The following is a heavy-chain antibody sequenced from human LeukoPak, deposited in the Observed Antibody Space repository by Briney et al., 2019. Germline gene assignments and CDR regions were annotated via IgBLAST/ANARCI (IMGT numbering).Heavy chain of an antibody. Sequence: PSETLSLTCTVTGGSVRTGSYYWSWIRQPAGKGLEWIGRIYTRGITNYNPSLKSRLTISVDTSKNQFSLKLSSVTAADTAVYYCARVTDFWSGWNAFDIWGQGTMVTVSS. V-gene: IGHV4-61*02. CDR2: IYTRGIT. CDR3: ARVTDFWSGWNAFDI. CDR1: GGSVRTGSYY. J-gene: IGHJ3*02. D-gene: IGHD3-3*01.